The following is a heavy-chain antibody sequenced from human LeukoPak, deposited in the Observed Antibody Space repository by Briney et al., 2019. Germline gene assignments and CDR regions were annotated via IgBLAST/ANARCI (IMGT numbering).Heavy chain of an antibody. CDR3: ARGGHYSSSSFDRTDP. J-gene: IGHJ5*02. Sequence: GESLKIYCKGSGYSFTSYWIGWVRQMPGKGLEWMGIIYPGDSDTRYSPSFQGQVTISANKSISTAYLQWSSLKASDTAMYYCARGGHYSSSSFDRTDPWGQGTPVTVSS. D-gene: IGHD6-6*01. CDR2: IYPGDSDT. CDR1: GYSFTSYW. V-gene: IGHV5-51*01.